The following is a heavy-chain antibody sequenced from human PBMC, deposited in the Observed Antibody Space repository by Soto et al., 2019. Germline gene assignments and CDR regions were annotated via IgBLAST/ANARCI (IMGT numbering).Heavy chain of an antibody. Sequence: SETLSLTCTVSGGSISSGDHYWSWIRQPPGKGLEWIGYIYYSGSTYYNPSLKSRVTISVDTSKNQFSLKLSSVTAADTAVYYCARSKSPYYDSSGYYDYFDYWGQGTLVTVSS. V-gene: IGHV4-30-4*01. CDR2: IYYSGST. D-gene: IGHD3-22*01. CDR1: GGSISSGDHY. CDR3: ARSKSPYYDSSGYYDYFDY. J-gene: IGHJ4*02.